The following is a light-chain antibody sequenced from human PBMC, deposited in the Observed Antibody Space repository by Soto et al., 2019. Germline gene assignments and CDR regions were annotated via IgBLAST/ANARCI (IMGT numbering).Light chain of an antibody. CDR2: GAS. CDR1: QSISSSF. V-gene: IGKV3-20*01. J-gene: IGKJ5*01. CDR3: QQYDNSPIT. Sequence: VLTLSPVTLSLSPGERASLSCGASQSISSSFLAWYQQKPGQAPRLLIYGASSRATGIPDRFSGTGSETDFTLTISRLEPEDFAVYYCQQYDNSPITFGQGTRLEIK.